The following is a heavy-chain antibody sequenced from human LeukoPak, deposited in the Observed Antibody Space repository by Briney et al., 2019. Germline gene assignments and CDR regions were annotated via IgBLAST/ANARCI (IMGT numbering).Heavy chain of an antibody. CDR1: GYSISSGYY. CDR3: ARVGQEAAHYYYYYMDV. CDR2: SGST. V-gene: IGHV4-38-2*02. J-gene: IGHJ6*03. D-gene: IGHD6-6*01. Sequence: SETLSLTCTVSGYSISSGYYWGWIRQPPGKGLEWIGSGSTYYNPSLKSRVTISVDTSKNQFSLKLSSVTAADTAVYYCARVGQEAAHYYYYYMDVWGKGTTVTVSS.